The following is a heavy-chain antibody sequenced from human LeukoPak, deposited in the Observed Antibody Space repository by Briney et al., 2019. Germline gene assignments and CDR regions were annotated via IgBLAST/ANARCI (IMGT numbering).Heavy chain of an antibody. D-gene: IGHD1-26*01. CDR1: GGSISDYY. Sequence: SETLCLTCAVYGGSISDYYWSWIRQPPGKGLEWIGEINHIVTTNYNPSLLSRVSISVDTSKEQFSLKLSSVTAADTAVYYCARGPAGGYSGSQFRGEGQRRHYYYYYGMDVWGQGTTVTVSS. J-gene: IGHJ6*02. CDR2: INHIVTT. V-gene: IGHV4-34*01. CDR3: ARGPAGGYSGSQFRGEGQRRHYYYYYGMDV.